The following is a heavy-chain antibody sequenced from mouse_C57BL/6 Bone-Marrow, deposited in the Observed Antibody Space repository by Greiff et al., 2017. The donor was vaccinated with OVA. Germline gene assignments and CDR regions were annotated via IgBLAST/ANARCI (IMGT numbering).Heavy chain of an antibody. J-gene: IGHJ3*01. CDR3: ARDGSSYGFAY. CDR2: ISYSGST. D-gene: IGHD1-1*01. CDR1: GYSITSGYD. Sequence: DVHLVESGPGMVKPSQSLSLTCTVTGYSITSGYDWHWIRHFPGNKLEWMGYISYSGSTNYNPSLKSRISITHDTSKNHFFLKLNSVTTEDTATYYCARDGSSYGFAYWGQGTLVTVSA. V-gene: IGHV3-1*01.